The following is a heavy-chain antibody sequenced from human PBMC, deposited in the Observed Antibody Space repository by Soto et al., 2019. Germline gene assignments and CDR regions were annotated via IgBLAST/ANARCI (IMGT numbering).Heavy chain of an antibody. V-gene: IGHV4-31*03. CDR3: ARDQGVTWFDP. CDR2: IYYSGST. J-gene: IGHJ5*02. CDR1: GGSISSGVYY. Sequence: SETLSLTCTVSGGSISSGVYYWSWIRQHPGKGLEWIGYIYYSGSTYYNPSLKSRVTISVDTSKNQFSLKLSSVTAADTAVYYCARDQGVTWFDPWGQGTLVTVSS. D-gene: IGHD4-4*01.